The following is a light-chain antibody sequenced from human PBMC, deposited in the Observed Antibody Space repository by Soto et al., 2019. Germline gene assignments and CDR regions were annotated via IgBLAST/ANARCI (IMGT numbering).Light chain of an antibody. CDR3: MQALRAPPT. CDR1: QSLLHSNGYNY. J-gene: IGKJ1*01. V-gene: IGKV2-28*01. Sequence: DIVMTQSPLSLPVTPGEPASISCRSSQSLLHSNGYNYLDWYLQKPGQSPQLLIYLGSNRASGVPDRFSGSGSGTDFTLKISRVEDEDVGVYYCMQALRAPPTFGQGTKVDIK. CDR2: LGS.